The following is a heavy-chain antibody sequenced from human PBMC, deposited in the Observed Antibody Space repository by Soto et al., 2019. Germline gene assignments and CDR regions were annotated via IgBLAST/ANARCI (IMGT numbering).Heavy chain of an antibody. CDR2: IYYTGTS. Sequence: SETLSLTCTASGGSIITSTYYWAWMRQSPGKGLEWIGNIYYTGTSYYNPSLKSRVTISVDTSKNQYLLQLTSVTAADTAVYYCAAARYYGMDVWGQGTTVTVSS. CDR3: AAARYYGMDV. V-gene: IGHV4-39*01. J-gene: IGHJ6*02. CDR1: GGSIITSTYY. D-gene: IGHD6-13*01.